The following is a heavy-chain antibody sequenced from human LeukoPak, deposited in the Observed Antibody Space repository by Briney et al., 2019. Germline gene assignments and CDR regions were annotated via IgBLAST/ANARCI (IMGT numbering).Heavy chain of an antibody. J-gene: IGHJ6*03. Sequence: PSETLSLTCAVYIDSFSKYHWNWIRQTPAKGLEWIGEVNESGGTNISPSLRSRVILSVDTSKNQFSLKLISVTVADTAVYYCARGGGNGGGWVGHIYYMDVWGKGTTVTVSS. CDR2: VNESGGT. V-gene: IGHV4-34*01. CDR1: IDSFSKYH. D-gene: IGHD4-23*01. CDR3: ARGGGNGGGWVGHIYYMDV.